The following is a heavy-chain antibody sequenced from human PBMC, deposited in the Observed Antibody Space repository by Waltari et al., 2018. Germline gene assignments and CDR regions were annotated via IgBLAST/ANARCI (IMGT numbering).Heavy chain of an antibody. CDR3: ARDHSVVAAGRLVIY. Sequence: QVQLQESGPGLVKPSLTLSLPCTVSGVSISSGGYSWSWIRQHPGKGLEWIGYIYDSGTTYSSPSFKSLVIISLDTSKNQFSLKLSSVTAPDTAIYYCARDHSVVAAGRLVIYWGQGTLVTVSS. CDR2: IYDSGTT. D-gene: IGHD6-13*01. V-gene: IGHV4-31*01. CDR1: GVSISSGGYS. J-gene: IGHJ4*02.